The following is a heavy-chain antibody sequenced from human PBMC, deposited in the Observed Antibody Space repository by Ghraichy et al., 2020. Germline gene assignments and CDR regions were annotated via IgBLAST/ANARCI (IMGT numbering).Heavy chain of an antibody. CDR3: ARDHFDAYGSGTIEDDYFGMDV. CDR1: GFNFSTYS. CDR2: ISSSCTYI. V-gene: IGHV3-21*01. J-gene: IGHJ6*02. D-gene: IGHD3-10*01. Sequence: GGSLRLSCVASGFNFSTYSMGWVRQAPGKGLEWVSSISSSCTYISYADPLKGRFTISRDNAKNSLFLQMNSLRAEDTAVYYCARDHFDAYGSGTIEDDYFGMDVWGQGTTVTVSS.